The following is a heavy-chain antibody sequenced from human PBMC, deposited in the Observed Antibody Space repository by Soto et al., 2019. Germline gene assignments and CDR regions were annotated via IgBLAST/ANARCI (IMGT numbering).Heavy chain of an antibody. V-gene: IGHV4-59*01. CDR2: IFNSGST. J-gene: IGHJ2*01. D-gene: IGHD5-18*01. CDR1: GGPIRGFY. CDR3: ARGTQHQDWYFDL. Sequence: QVQLQESGPGLVNPSETLSLTCTVSGGPIRGFYGSWIRQSPGKGLEWISSIFNSGSTQFNPSLKSRFTISVDTSKNQVSLKMTSVTAADTAVYYCARGTQHQDWYFDLWGRGTLVSVSS.